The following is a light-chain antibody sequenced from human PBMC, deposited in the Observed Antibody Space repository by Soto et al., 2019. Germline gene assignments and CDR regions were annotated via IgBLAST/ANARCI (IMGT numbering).Light chain of an antibody. V-gene: IGKV1-39*01. CDR2: AAS. Sequence: DFEMTQSPSSLSAFVGDRVTMTCRTSQSVGTFLSWYQQKSGTAPNLVIYAASSLQIGVPSRFSGTGSGTNFTLTISSLQPEDFATYFCQQNYDTPITFGRGTRLEIK. CDR3: QQNYDTPIT. J-gene: IGKJ5*01. CDR1: QSVGTF.